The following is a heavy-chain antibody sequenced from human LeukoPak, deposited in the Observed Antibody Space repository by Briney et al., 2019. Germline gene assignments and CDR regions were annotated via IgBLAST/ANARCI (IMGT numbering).Heavy chain of an antibody. CDR1: GESFSAYY. CDR3: TRLHWGSGGSGSFDY. V-gene: IGHV4-39*01. D-gene: IGHD7-27*01. J-gene: IGHJ4*02. Sequence: SETLSLTCVVSGESFSAYYWTWIRQPPGKGLEWIGSIYYSGSTYFNPSLKSRVTLSVDTSKNQFSLKLSSVTAADTAVYFCTRLHWGSGGSGSFDYWDQGTLVTVSS. CDR2: IYYSGST.